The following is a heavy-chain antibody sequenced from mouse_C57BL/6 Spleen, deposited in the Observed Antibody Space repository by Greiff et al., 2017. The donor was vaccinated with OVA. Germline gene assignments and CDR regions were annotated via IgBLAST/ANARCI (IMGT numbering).Heavy chain of an antibody. D-gene: IGHD1-1*01. V-gene: IGHV5-6*01. Sequence: EVKLVESGGDLVKPGGSLKLSCAASGFPFSSYGMSLVRQTPDKRLEGVATLSSGGSSTSCPDSVKGRFTISRDNGKNTLYLQMRSLKSEDTAMYYCARHVDYYGSSVAYWGQGTLVTVAA. CDR3: ARHVDYYGSSVAY. CDR2: LSSGGSST. CDR1: GFPFSSYG. J-gene: IGHJ3*01.